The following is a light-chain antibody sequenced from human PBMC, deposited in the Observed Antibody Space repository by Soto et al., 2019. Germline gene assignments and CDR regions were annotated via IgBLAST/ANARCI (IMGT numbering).Light chain of an antibody. CDR2: AAS. V-gene: IGKV1-9*01. CDR3: QQVNSYPFT. J-gene: IGKJ5*01. Sequence: DIQLTQSPSFLSASVGDRVTITCRASQGISTSLAWYQQKPGKAPKLLTYAASTLQTGVPSRFSGSGSGTEFTLTISSLQAEDFATYYCQQVNSYPFTFGQGTRL. CDR1: QGISTS.